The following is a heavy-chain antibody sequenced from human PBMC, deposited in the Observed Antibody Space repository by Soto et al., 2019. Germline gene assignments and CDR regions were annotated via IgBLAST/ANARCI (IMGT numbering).Heavy chain of an antibody. V-gene: IGHV4-34*01. CDR3: ARGLQLLWFGEYPYNYYGMDV. CDR1: GGSFSGYY. Sequence: SETLSLTCAVYGGSFSGYYWSWIRQPPGKGLEWIGEINHSGSTNYNPSLKSRVTISVDTSKNQFSLKLSSVTAADTAVYYCARGLQLLWFGEYPYNYYGMDVWGQGTTVTVSS. CDR2: INHSGST. J-gene: IGHJ6*02. D-gene: IGHD3-10*01.